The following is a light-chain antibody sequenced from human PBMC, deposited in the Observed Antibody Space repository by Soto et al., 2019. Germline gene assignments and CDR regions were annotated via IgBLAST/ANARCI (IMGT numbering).Light chain of an antibody. CDR1: QRIGSY. V-gene: IGKV3-11*01. J-gene: IGKJ1*01. Sequence: EIVLTQSPGTLSLSPGERATLSCRASQRIGSYLAWYQQKPGQTPRLLIYDASNRATGIPARFSGSGSGTDFTLTISSLAPEDFAVYYCQQRSNWPPTWTFGQGTKVEIK. CDR3: QQRSNWPPTWT. CDR2: DAS.